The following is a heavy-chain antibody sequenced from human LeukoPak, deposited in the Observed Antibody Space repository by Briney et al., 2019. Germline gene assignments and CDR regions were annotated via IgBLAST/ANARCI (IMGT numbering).Heavy chain of an antibody. J-gene: IGHJ4*02. D-gene: IGHD1-26*01. Sequence: GGSLRLSCAASGFTFSSYAMHWVRQAPGKGLEWVAVISYDGSNKYYADSVKGRFTISRDNSKNTLYLQMSSLRAEDTAVYYCARDSVRSGSYSIRPDYWGQGTLVTVSS. CDR3: ARDSVRSGSYSIRPDY. V-gene: IGHV3-30-3*01. CDR1: GFTFSSYA. CDR2: ISYDGSNK.